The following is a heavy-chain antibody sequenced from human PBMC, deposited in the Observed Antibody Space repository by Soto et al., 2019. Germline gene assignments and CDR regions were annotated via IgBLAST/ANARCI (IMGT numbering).Heavy chain of an antibody. V-gene: IGHV1-3*01. J-gene: IGHJ4*02. D-gene: IGHD3-3*01. Sequence: ASVKVSCKTSGYTFTNYVVDWVLQAPGQGLEWMGWINSGNGNTKYSEKFQGRVTITRDTSASTAYMELNSLTSEDTAVYYCARGLTIFGVVIGYWGQGTLVTVSS. CDR3: ARGLTIFGVVIGY. CDR1: GYTFTNYV. CDR2: INSGNGNT.